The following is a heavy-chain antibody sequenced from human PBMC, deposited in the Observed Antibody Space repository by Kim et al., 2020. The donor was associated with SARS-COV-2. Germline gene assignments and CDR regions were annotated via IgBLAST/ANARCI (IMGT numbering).Heavy chain of an antibody. D-gene: IGHD2-2*01. J-gene: IGHJ1*01. V-gene: IGHV3-9*01. CDR3: AKDASTSIEYFQH. Sequence: GGSLRLSCAASGFTFDDYAMHWVRQAPGKGLEWVSGISWNSGSIGYADSVKGRFTIPRDNAKNSLYLQMNSLRAEDTALYYCAKDASTSIEYFQHWGQGTLVTVSS. CDR1: GFTFDDYA. CDR2: ISWNSGSI.